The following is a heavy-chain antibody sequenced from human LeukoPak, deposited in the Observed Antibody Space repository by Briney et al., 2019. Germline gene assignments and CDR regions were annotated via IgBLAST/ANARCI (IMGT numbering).Heavy chain of an antibody. Sequence: GGSLTLSCPASGFTFSDSYMSWIRQAAGKGLEWVSYISSTSSHTNYADSVKGRFTISRDNAKKSLYLQMNSPRAEDAAVYYCARGSARWFDPWGQGTLVTVSS. CDR2: ISSTSSHT. V-gene: IGHV3-11*05. J-gene: IGHJ5*02. CDR3: ARGSARWFDP. CDR1: GFTFSDSY.